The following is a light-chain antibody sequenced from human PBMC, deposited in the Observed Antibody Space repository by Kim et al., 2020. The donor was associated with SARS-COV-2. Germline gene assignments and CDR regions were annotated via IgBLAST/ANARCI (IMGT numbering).Light chain of an antibody. V-gene: IGLV3-21*04. Sequence: APGKTARGTCGGNNIGSKSVHWYQQKPGQAPVLVIYYDSDRPSGIPQRFSGTNSGNTATLTISRVEAGDEADYHCQAWDTSGDHPVFGGGTQLTVL. CDR1: NIGSKS. CDR2: YDS. J-gene: IGLJ3*02. CDR3: QAWDTSGDHPV.